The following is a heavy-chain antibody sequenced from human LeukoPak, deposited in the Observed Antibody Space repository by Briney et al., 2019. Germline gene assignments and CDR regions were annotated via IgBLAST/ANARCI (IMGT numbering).Heavy chain of an antibody. D-gene: IGHD2-2*01. CDR2: VSGSGATT. CDR1: GFTFSSSA. J-gene: IGHJ4*02. CDR3: AKDGECSSTSCSLDY. V-gene: IGHV3-23*01. Sequence: GGSLRLSCAASGFTFSSSAMSWVRQAPGKGLEWVSTVSGSGATTYYADSVKGRFTISRDSSKNTLYLQVNSLRAEDTAVYYCAKDGECSSTSCSLDYWGQGTLVTVSS.